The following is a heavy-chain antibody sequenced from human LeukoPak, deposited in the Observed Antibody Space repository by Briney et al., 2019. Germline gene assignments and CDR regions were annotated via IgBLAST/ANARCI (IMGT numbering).Heavy chain of an antibody. V-gene: IGHV3-74*01. D-gene: IGHD3-22*01. CDR3: AREQYYYDSSGYFGFDY. CDR1: GFTFSSYW. Sequence: GGSLRPSCAASGFTFSSYWMHWVRQAPGKGLVWVSRINSDGSSTSYADSVKGRFTISRDNAKNTLYLQMNSLRAGDTAVYYCAREQYYYDSSGYFGFDYWGQGTLVTVSS. J-gene: IGHJ4*02. CDR2: INSDGSST.